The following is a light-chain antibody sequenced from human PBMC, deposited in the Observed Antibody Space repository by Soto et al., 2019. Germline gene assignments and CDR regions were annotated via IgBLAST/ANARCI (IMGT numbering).Light chain of an antibody. V-gene: IGKV1-5*03. CDR2: KAS. Sequence: DIQMTQSPSTLSASVGDRVTITCRASQSISIWLAWYQQKPGKAPNLLIYKASSLESGVPSRFSGSGSGTEFTLTISSLQPDDFATYYCQQYITFPLTFGGGSKVEIK. CDR1: QSISIW. J-gene: IGKJ4*01. CDR3: QQYITFPLT.